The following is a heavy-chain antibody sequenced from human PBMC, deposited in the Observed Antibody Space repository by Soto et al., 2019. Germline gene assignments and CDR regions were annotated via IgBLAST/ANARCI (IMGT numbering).Heavy chain of an antibody. J-gene: IGHJ6*03. CDR2: TYHSRNT. V-gene: IGHV4-39*07. D-gene: IGHD2-21*01. CDR1: GGSIDSSDFY. Sequence: SETLSLTCSVSGGSIDSSDFYWVWIRQPPGEGLEWIGNTYHSRNTNYNPSLKSRVTMSVDTSKNQFSLTLNSVTAADTATYYCARGGISHWAYFYYMDVWDRGTTVPVSS. CDR3: ARGGISHWAYFYYMDV.